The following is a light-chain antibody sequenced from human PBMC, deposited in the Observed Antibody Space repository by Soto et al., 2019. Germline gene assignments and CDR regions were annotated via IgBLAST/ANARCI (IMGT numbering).Light chain of an antibody. CDR1: SSDFGGYNV. CDR2: EGT. J-gene: IGLJ3*02. V-gene: IGLV2-23*03. CDR3: CSYADTSTFWVV. Sequence: QSVLTQPASVSGSPGQSITISCSGTSSDFGGYNVVSWYQQHPGKAPKLIIYEGTKRPSGVSNRFSGSKSGNAASLTISGLQTEDEDDYYCCSYADTSTFWVVFGGGTKLTVL.